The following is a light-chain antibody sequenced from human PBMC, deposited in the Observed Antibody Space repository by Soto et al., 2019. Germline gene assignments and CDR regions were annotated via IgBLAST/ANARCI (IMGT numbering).Light chain of an antibody. V-gene: IGLV2-8*01. CDR3: SSYAGSNHYV. Sequence: QSALTQPPSASGSPGQSVTISCTGTSSDVGGYNYVSWYQQHPGKAPKLMIYEVSKRPSGVPDRFSGSKSGNTASLTVSVLQAEDEADYYCSSYAGSNHYVFGTGTQLTVL. CDR1: SSDVGGYNY. CDR2: EVS. J-gene: IGLJ1*01.